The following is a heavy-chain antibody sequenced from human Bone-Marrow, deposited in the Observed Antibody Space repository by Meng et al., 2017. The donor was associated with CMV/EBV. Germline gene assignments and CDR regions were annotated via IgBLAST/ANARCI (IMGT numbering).Heavy chain of an antibody. CDR2: VSYSGNT. V-gene: IGHV4-39*01. CDR3: VTDGYSPGKFDY. J-gene: IGHJ4*02. CDR1: GGSISSRTYY. D-gene: IGHD5-24*01. Sequence: SETLSLTCTVSGGSISSRTYYWGWIRQSPGKDLEWIGSVSYSGNTYYKPSLRSRVTISLDTSKNQFSLKVTSVPAADTAVYYCVTDGYSPGKFDYWGQGTLVTVSS.